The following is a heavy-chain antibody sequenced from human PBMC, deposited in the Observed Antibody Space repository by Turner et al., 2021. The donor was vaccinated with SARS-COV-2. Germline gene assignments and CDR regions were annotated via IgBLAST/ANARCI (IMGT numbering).Heavy chain of an antibody. CDR2: ISGSGGST. D-gene: IGHD3-22*01. CDR3: AKVQFLRYYDSSGYLNWFDP. CDR1: GFPFSSYD. V-gene: IGHV3-23*04. J-gene: IGHJ5*02. Sequence: VQLVESGGGVVQPGRSLRLSCAASGFPFSSYDMSWVRQAPGKGLEWVSAISGSGGSTYYADSVKGRFTISRDNSKNTLYLQMNSLRAEDTAVYYCAKVQFLRYYDSSGYLNWFDPWGQGTLVTVSS.